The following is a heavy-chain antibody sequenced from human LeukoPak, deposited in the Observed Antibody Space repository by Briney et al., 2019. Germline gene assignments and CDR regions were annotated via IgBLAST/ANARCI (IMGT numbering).Heavy chain of an antibody. J-gene: IGHJ4*02. CDR1: GFTFSGHT. CDR2: IWYDGSSI. CDR3: ARDWAGTWDY. Sequence: GRSLRLSCAASGFTFSGHTMHWVRQAPGKGLEWVAIIWYDGSSIYYADSVKGRFTISRDNSKNTLYLQMNSLRAEDTAMYYCARDWAGTWDYWARGSLVTVSS. D-gene: IGHD6-19*01. V-gene: IGHV3-33*01.